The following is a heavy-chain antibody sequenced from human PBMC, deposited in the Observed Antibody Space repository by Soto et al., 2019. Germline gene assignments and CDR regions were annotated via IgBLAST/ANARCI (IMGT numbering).Heavy chain of an antibody. J-gene: IGHJ6*03. CDR1: GYSFTSYC. V-gene: IGHV5-51*01. CDR2: IYPGDSDT. CDR3: ARRGFGCSSTSCYGPHYYYYYMYV. Sequence: PGESLKISCKGSGYSFTSYCIGWVRQMPGKGLEWMGIIYPGDSDTRYSPSFQGQVTISADKSISTAYLQWSSLKASDTAMYYCARRGFGCSSTSCYGPHYYYYYMYVWGKGTTVTVSS. D-gene: IGHD2-2*01.